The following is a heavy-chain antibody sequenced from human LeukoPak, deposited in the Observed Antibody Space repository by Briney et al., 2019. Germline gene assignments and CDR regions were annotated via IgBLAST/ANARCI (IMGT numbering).Heavy chain of an antibody. J-gene: IGHJ4*02. V-gene: IGHV3-23*01. D-gene: IGHD3-9*01. CDR2: VSGADGTT. CDR3: ARDEYDILTDYDY. Sequence: GGSLRLSCAASGFTFSAYGMSWVRQSPRKGLEWVSGVSGADGTTYYADSVKGRFTISRDNSKSTLYLQMNSLRAEDTAVYYCARDEYDILTDYDYWGQGILVTVSS. CDR1: GFTFSAYG.